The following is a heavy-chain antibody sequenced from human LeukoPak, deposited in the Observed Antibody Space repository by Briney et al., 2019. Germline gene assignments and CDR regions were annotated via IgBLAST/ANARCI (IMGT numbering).Heavy chain of an antibody. CDR1: GFTFSSYS. J-gene: IGHJ4*02. CDR3: ARSDVSTVTHDY. CDR2: ISSSSSYI. D-gene: IGHD4-17*01. V-gene: IGHV3-21*01. Sequence: GSLRLSCAASGFTFSSYSMNWVRQAPGKGLEWVSSISSSSSYIYYADSVKGRFTISRDNAKNSLYLQMNSLRAEDTAVYYCARSDVSTVTHDYWGQGTLVTVSS.